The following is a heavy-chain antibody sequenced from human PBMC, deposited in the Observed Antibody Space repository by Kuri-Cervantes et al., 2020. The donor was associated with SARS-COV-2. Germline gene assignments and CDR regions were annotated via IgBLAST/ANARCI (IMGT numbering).Heavy chain of an antibody. J-gene: IGHJ3*02. D-gene: IGHD3-3*01. CDR2: ISSSGSTI. V-gene: IGHV3-48*03. CDR1: GFPFSSYE. CDR3: ARRLEYDFWSGPLDAFDI. Sequence: GESLKISCASSGFPFSSYEMNWVRQAPGKGLEWVSYISSSGSTIYYADSVKGRFTISRDNAKNSLYLQMNSLRAEDTAVYYCARRLEYDFWSGPLDAFDIWGQGTMVTVSS.